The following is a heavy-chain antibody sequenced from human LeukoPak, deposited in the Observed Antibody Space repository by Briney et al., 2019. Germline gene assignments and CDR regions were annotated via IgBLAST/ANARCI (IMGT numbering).Heavy chain of an antibody. CDR3: ARSEYYDFWSGHFDY. V-gene: IGHV4-34*01. CDR2: INHSGST. CDR1: GGSFSGYY. D-gene: IGHD3-3*01. J-gene: IGHJ4*02. Sequence: PSETLSLTCAVYGGSFSGYYWSWIRQPPGKGLEWIGEINHSGSTNYNPSLKSRVAISVDTSKNQFSLKLSSVTAADTAVYYCARSEYYDFWSGHFDYWGQGTLVTVSS.